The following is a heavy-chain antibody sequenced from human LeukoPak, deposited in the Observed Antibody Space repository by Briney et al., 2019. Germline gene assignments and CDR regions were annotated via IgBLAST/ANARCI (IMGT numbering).Heavy chain of an antibody. CDR2: IYTSGST. J-gene: IGHJ3*02. Sequence: PSQTLSLTCTVSGGSISSGSYYWSWIRQPAGKGLEWIGRIYTSGSTNYNPSLKSRVTISVDTSKNQFSLKLSSVTAADTAVYYCARHVSSSWADAFDIWGQGTMVTVSS. D-gene: IGHD6-13*01. CDR3: ARHVSSSWADAFDI. CDR1: GGSISSGSYY. V-gene: IGHV4-61*02.